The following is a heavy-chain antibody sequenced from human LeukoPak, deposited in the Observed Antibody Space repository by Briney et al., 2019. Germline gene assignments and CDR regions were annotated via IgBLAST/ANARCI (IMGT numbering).Heavy chain of an antibody. CDR3: AKITRGYSYGHTDY. Sequence: GGSLRLSCAASGFTFDDYSMHWVRQAPGRGLEWVSLISWHGINTYYADSVKGRFTISRDNSKNSLYLRMNSLRAEDTAVYYCAKITRGYSYGHTDYWGQGTLVTVSS. D-gene: IGHD5-18*01. CDR1: GFTFDDYS. V-gene: IGHV3-43*01. CDR2: ISWHGINT. J-gene: IGHJ4*02.